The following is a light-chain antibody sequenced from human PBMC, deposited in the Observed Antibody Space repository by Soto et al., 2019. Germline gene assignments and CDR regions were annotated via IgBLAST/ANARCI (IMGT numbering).Light chain of an antibody. CDR3: QQTYSPPLT. V-gene: IGKV1-39*01. J-gene: IGKJ4*01. CDR1: HNINNF. CDR2: ASS. Sequence: DIPVTLSPSSLSSSDGARVTIPCRPGHNINNFLHWYRQKPGEAPKLLIYASSTLHSGVSSRFSGSGSGTDFTLTISSLQPEDFAAYYCQQTYSPPLTFGGGTKVDI.